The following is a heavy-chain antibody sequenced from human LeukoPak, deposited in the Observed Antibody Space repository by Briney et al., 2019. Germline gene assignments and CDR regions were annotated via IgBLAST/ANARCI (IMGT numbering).Heavy chain of an antibody. CDR2: INHSGSTT. D-gene: IGHD2-2*01. Sequence: SETLSLTCAVYGETFSGYYWNWIRQPPGKGLEWIGEINHSGSTTNLNPSLKSRVTMSVDPSKNQFSLKLNSVTAADTAVYFCARKSGYARDYWGQGTLVTVSS. CDR3: ARKSGYARDY. CDR1: GETFSGYY. J-gene: IGHJ4*02. V-gene: IGHV4-34*01.